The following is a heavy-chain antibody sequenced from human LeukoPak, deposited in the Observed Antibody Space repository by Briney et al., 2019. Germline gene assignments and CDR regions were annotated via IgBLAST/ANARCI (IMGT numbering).Heavy chain of an antibody. CDR1: GFTFSTYA. V-gene: IGHV3-23*01. D-gene: IGHD6-19*01. CDR2: ISGSGDSA. Sequence: PGGSLRLSCVASGFTFSTYAMSWVRQAPGRGLEWVSAISGSGDSAHYADSVKGRFSISGDNSKNMLYLQMNSLRAEDTAVYYCARDWSVPVAGLLDSWGQGTLATVSS. J-gene: IGHJ4*02. CDR3: ARDWSVPVAGLLDS.